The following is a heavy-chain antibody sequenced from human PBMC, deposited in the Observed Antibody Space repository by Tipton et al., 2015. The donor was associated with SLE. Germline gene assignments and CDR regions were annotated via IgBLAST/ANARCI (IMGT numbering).Heavy chain of an antibody. CDR1: GYTFTSYG. J-gene: IGHJ4*02. CDR2: ISTYNGNT. CDR3: ARGGLTFGGVVVVPRGFDS. V-gene: IGHV1-18*01. Sequence: QLVQSGAEVKKPGASVKVSCKASGYTFTSYGISWVRQAPGQSLEWMGWISTYNGNTNYAQKFQGRVTMTTDTSTSTVYMDLISLRSDDTAVYYCARGGLTFGGVVVVPRGFDSWGQGTLVTVSS. D-gene: IGHD3-16*02.